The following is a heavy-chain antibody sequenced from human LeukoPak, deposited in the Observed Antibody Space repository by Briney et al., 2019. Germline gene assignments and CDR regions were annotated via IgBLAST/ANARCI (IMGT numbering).Heavy chain of an antibody. Sequence: ASVKVSCKASGFPFTSYGINWVRQATGQGLEWMGWMNPKSGNTGYAQKFQGRVTLTRNTSTNTTYMELSSLRSEDTAVYYCARGGYDYLWGSYRPLDYWGQGTLVTVSS. CDR2: MNPKSGNT. J-gene: IGHJ4*02. CDR1: GFPFTSYG. V-gene: IGHV1-8*01. CDR3: ARGGYDYLWGSYRPLDY. D-gene: IGHD3-16*02.